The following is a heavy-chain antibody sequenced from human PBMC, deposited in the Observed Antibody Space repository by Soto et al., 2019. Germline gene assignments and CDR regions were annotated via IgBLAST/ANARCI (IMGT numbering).Heavy chain of an antibody. V-gene: IGHV4-59*01. CDR2: IYYSGST. Sequence: SETLSLTCTVSGGSISSYYWSWIRQPPGKGLEWIGYIYYSGSTNYNPSLKSRVTISVDTSKNQFSLKLSSVTAADTAVYYCARSLGYCSGGSCYALNWFDPWCQGTLVTVSS. J-gene: IGHJ5*01. CDR1: GGSISSYY. CDR3: ARSLGYCSGGSCYALNWFDP. D-gene: IGHD2-15*01.